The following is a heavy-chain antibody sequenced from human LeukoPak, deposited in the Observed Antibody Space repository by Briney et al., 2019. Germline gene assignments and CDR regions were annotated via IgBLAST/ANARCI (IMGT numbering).Heavy chain of an antibody. V-gene: IGHV1-18*01. Sequence: GASVKVSCKASGYTFTSYGISWVRQAPGQGLEWMGWISAYNGNTNYAQKLQGRVTMTTDTSTSTAYMELRSLRSDDTAVYYCARDGRRDYGSGSYFPYDYWGQGTLVTVSS. CDR1: GYTFTSYG. J-gene: IGHJ4*02. CDR2: ISAYNGNT. CDR3: ARDGRRDYGSGSYFPYDY. D-gene: IGHD3-10*01.